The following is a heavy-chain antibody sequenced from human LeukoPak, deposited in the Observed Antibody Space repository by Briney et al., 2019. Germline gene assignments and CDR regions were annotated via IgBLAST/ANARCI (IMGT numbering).Heavy chain of an antibody. D-gene: IGHD3-10*01. J-gene: IGHJ4*02. V-gene: IGHV4-59*01. CDR1: GGPITSYY. CDR3: ASLYGSGSYSNFDY. Sequence: SETLSLTCSVSGGPITSYYWTWIRQPPGKGLEWLGYVYYSGSTNYNPSLKSRLTISVDTSKKLFVLKLSSVAAADTAVYYCASLYGSGSYSNFDYWGQGTLVTVSS. CDR2: VYYSGST.